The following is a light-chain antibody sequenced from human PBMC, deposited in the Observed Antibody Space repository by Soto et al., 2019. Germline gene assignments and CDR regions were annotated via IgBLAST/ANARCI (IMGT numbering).Light chain of an antibody. CDR2: DAS. CDR3: QQYNSYSRT. Sequence: DIQMTQCPSTLSASVGYRVTITCRSSHSISSWLAWYQQKPGKAPKLLIYDASSLESGVPSRFSGSGSGTEFTLTISSLQPDDFATYYCQQYNSYSRTFGQGTKVDIK. CDR1: HSISSW. V-gene: IGKV1-5*01. J-gene: IGKJ1*01.